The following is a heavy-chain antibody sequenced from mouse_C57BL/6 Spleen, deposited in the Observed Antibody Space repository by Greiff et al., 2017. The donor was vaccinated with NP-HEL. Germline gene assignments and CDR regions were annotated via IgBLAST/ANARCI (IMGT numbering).Heavy chain of an antibody. CDR2: IYPGDGDT. D-gene: IGHD1-1*01. CDR3: ARYGGSVSFDY. J-gene: IGHJ2*01. Sequence: QVQLKESGAELVKPGASVKISCKASGYAFSSYWMNWVKQRPGKGLEWIGQIYPGDGDTNYNGKFKGKATLTADKSSSTAYMQLSSLAAEDSAVYFCARYGGSVSFDYWGQGTTLTVSS. V-gene: IGHV1-80*01. CDR1: GYAFSSYW.